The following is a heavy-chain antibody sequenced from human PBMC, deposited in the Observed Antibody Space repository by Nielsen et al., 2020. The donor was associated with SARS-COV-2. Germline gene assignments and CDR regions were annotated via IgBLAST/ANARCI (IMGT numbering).Heavy chain of an antibody. CDR1: GFTFSSHA. V-gene: IGHV3-30*04. D-gene: IGHD4-11*01. CDR2: VSYNGNE. Sequence: GGSLRLSCAASGFTFSSHAMHWVRQAPGKGLEWLAIVSYNGNEHYADSVKGRFTISRDNSKDTLFLQLSGLRPEDTGVYFCARETIDYTSSFVDHWGQGTLVTVSP. CDR3: ARETIDYTSSFVDH. J-gene: IGHJ5*02.